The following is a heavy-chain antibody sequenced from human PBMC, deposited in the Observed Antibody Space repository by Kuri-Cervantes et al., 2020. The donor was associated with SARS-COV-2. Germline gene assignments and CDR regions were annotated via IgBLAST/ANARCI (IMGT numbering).Heavy chain of an antibody. CDR1: GFTFTSIW. CDR3: ARDSPGSIDI. V-gene: IGHV3-7*01. J-gene: IGHJ3*02. Sequence: GGSLRLACAAPGFTFTSIWRSWVRQAPGKGLEWVANIKQDGSEKYYVDSVKGRFTISTDNAKNSLYLQMNSLRAENTAVYYCARDSPGSIDIWGQGTMVTVSS. CDR2: IKQDGSEK.